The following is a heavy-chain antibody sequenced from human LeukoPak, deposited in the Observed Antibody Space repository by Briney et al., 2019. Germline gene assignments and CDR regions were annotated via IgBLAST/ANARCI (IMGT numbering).Heavy chain of an antibody. J-gene: IGHJ4*02. CDR3: ARWELESSGFDY. Sequence: ASVKISCKASGYTFTSYYMHWVRQAPGQGLGWMGIINPNGGSTNYAQSFQGRVTMTRDTSTSTVYMELSSLGSEDTAVYYCARWELESSGFDYCGQGTLVTIAS. CDR1: GYTFTSYY. CDR2: INPNGGST. D-gene: IGHD1-26*01. V-gene: IGHV1-46*01.